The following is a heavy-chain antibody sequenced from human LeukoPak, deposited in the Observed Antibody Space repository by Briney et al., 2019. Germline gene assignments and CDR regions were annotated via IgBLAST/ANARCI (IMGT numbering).Heavy chain of an antibody. V-gene: IGHV3-21*01. D-gene: IGHD6-19*01. CDR1: GFTFSSYS. CDR2: ISSSSSYI. Sequence: GGPLRLSCAPSGFTFSSYSMNWAPKPPEKGREGVSTISSSSSYIYYADSVKGRFTTSRDNDKKSLYPQMNSLRAEDTAVYYCARGKTYSSGSLYGYWGQGTLVTVSS. CDR3: ARGKTYSSGSLYGY. J-gene: IGHJ4*02.